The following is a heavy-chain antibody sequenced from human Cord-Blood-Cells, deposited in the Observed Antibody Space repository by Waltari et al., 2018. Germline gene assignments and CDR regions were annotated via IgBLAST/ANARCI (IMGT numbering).Heavy chain of an antibody. CDR3: ARGRPGDD. CDR2: INHSGSP. V-gene: IGHV4-34*01. J-gene: IGHJ4*02. CDR1: GGSFSGYY. Sequence: QVQLQQWGAGLLKPSETLSLTCAVYGGSFSGYYWSWIRQPPGKGLEWIGEINHSGSPNYNPSLKSRVTISVDTSKSQFSLKLSSVTAADTAVYYCARGRPGDDWGQGTLVTVSS.